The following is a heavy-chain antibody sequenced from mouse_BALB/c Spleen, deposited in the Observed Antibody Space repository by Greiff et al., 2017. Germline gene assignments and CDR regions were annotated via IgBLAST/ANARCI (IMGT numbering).Heavy chain of an antibody. CDR2: IYPGSGST. CDR3: TRPVSTTAGFAY. V-gene: IGHV1S22*01. Sequence: LQQPGSELVRPGASVKLSCKASGYTFTSYWMHWVKQRPGQGLEWIGNIYPGSGSTNYDEKFKSKATLTVDTSSSTAYMQLSSLTSEDSAVYYCTRPVSTTAGFAYWGQGTLVTVSA. D-gene: IGHD1-1*01. CDR1: GYTFTSYW. J-gene: IGHJ3*01.